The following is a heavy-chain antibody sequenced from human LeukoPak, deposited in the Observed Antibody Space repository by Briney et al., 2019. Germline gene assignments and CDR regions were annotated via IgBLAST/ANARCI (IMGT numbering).Heavy chain of an antibody. CDR3: VQGGHFDF. Sequence: PGGSLRLSCAASGFSFSVFWMTWGRQAPGKRPEWVANINEGGSSTYYVDSVRGRFTISRDNGKNVLFLEMNSLRADDTAVYFCVQGGHFDFWGQGAPVTVSS. V-gene: IGHV3-7*01. CDR1: GFSFSVFW. D-gene: IGHD3-16*01. J-gene: IGHJ4*02. CDR2: INEGGSST.